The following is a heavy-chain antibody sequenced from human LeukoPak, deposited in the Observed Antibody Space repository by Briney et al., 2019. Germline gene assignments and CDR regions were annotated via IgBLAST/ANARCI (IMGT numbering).Heavy chain of an antibody. V-gene: IGHV3-43*01. J-gene: IGHJ4*02. CDR3: AKDGGYDLYFDY. D-gene: IGHD5-12*01. CDR2: ISWDGGST. CDR1: GFTFDDYT. Sequence: GGSLRLSCAASGFTFDDYTTHWVRHAPGKGLEWVSLISWDGGSTYYADSVKGRFTISRDNSKNSLYLQMNSLRTEDTALYYCAKDGGYDLYFDYWGQGTLVTVSS.